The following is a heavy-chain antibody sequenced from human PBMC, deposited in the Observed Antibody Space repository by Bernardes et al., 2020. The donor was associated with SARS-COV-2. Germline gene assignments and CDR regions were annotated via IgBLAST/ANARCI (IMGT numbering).Heavy chain of an antibody. CDR2: ISYDGSVK. CDR3: TREIRGFAPSY. V-gene: IGHV3-30*04. Sequence: GGSLRLSCAASGFTFSSYAMHWVRQAPGKGLQWVAFISYDGSVKYYDDSVKGRLTISRDDSENTLYLHMNSLRTEDTATYYCTREIRGFAPSYWGQGTLVTVSS. J-gene: IGHJ4*02. CDR1: GFTFSSYA.